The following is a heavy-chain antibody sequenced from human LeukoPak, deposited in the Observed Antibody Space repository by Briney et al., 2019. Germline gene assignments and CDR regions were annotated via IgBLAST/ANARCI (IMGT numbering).Heavy chain of an antibody. V-gene: IGHV4-4*02. Sequence: SETLSLTCAVSGGSIISNNWWSWVRQSPGKGLEWIGEIYHSGNSNYNPSLKSRVTISVDKSKNQFSMKLTSVTAEDTAFYYCARDVGARLPGYWGQGILVTVSS. D-gene: IGHD6-6*01. J-gene: IGHJ4*02. CDR1: GGSIISNNW. CDR3: ARDVGARLPGY. CDR2: IYHSGNS.